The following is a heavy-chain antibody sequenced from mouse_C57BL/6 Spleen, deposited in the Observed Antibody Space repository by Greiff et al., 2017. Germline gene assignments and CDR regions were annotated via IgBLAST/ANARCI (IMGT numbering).Heavy chain of an antibody. CDR3: ASYDYDGFAY. CDR1: GYTFTSYW. Sequence: QVQLQQPGAELVRPGSSVKLSCKASGYTFTSYWMHWVKQRPIQGLEWIGNIDPSDSETHYNQKFKDKATLTVDKSSSTAYMQLSSLTSEDSTVYYCASYDYDGFAYWGQGTLVTVSA. CDR2: IDPSDSET. D-gene: IGHD2-4*01. V-gene: IGHV1-52*01. J-gene: IGHJ3*01.